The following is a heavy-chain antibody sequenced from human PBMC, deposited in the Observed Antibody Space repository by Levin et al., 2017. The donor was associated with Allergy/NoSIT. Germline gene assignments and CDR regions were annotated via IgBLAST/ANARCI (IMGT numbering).Heavy chain of an antibody. CDR2: ISSSGSYK. J-gene: IGHJ4*02. Sequence: GGSLRLSCAASGFTFSSYSLTWVRQAPGKGLEWVSSISSSGSYKHYADSVKGRFTISRDNANNSLYLQMNSLRAEDTALYYCARDFITYSTPDYWGQGTLVTVSS. CDR3: ARDFITYSTPDY. CDR1: GFTFSSYS. D-gene: IGHD1-14*01. V-gene: IGHV3-21*01.